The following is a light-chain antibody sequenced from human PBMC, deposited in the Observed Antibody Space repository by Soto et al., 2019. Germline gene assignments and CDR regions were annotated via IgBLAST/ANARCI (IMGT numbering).Light chain of an antibody. Sequence: DIQMTQSPSTLSASVGDRVTITCRASQSISSWLAWYQHKPGKAPYLLIYKASSLESGVPSRFSGSGSGTEFTLTVSSLQPDDLATYYCQQYDSYPLTFGGGTKVEIK. V-gene: IGKV1-5*03. J-gene: IGKJ4*01. CDR1: QSISSW. CDR3: QQYDSYPLT. CDR2: KAS.